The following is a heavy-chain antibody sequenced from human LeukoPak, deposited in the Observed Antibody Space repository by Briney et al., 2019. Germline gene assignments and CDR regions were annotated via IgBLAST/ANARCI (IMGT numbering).Heavy chain of an antibody. J-gene: IGHJ5*02. CDR1: GFTFSSYA. CDR2: ISYDGSNK. V-gene: IGHV3-30*14. CDR3: VKPAPDYDYIWFDP. Sequence: GGTLRLSCAASGFTFSSYAMHWVRQAPGKGLEWVAVISYDGSNKYYADSVKGRFTISRDNSKNTLYLQMSSLRAEDTAVYYCVKPAPDYDYIWFDPWGQGTLVTVSS. D-gene: IGHD3-3*01.